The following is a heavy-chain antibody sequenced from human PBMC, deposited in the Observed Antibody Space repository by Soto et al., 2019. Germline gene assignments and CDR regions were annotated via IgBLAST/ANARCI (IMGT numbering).Heavy chain of an antibody. D-gene: IGHD3-16*01. Sequence: APETLSLTCSVSGRSMSSNYWSWIRQSPDKGLEWLGYVFYGGTDYNPSLGGRVSMSVETSKSQFSLKLTSVTVADTAVYYCASYRGALYFESWGPGILVTVSS. V-gene: IGHV4-59*01. CDR3: ASYRGALYFES. CDR1: GRSMSSNY. J-gene: IGHJ4*02. CDR2: VFYGGT.